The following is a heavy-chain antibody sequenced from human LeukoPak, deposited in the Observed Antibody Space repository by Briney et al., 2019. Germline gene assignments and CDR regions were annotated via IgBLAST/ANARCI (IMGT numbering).Heavy chain of an antibody. J-gene: IGHJ6*02. CDR2: TYYRSRWFY. Sequence: SQTLSLTCVISGDSVSSNIAAWTWIRQSPSRGLEWLGRTYYRSRWFYEYAVSVKGRITINLDTSKNQLSLEMNSVIPEDTAVYYCARDPHSGYDVEYGMDAWGQGTTVTVSS. D-gene: IGHD5-12*01. CDR1: GDSVSSNIAA. CDR3: ARDPHSGYDVEYGMDA. V-gene: IGHV6-1*01.